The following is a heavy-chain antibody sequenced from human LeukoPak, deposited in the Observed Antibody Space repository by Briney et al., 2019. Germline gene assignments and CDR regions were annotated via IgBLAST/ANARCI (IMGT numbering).Heavy chain of an antibody. CDR1: GGTFSSYA. D-gene: IGHD6-19*01. V-gene: IGHV1-69*01. J-gene: IGHJ4*02. CDR2: IIPIFGTA. CDR3: ARSLRQWLGASNFDY. Sequence: GASVKVSCKASGGTFSSYAISWVRQAPGQGLEWMGGIIPIFGTANYAQKFQGRVTITADESTSTAYMELSSLRSEDTAVYYCARSLRQWLGASNFDYWGQGTLVTVSS.